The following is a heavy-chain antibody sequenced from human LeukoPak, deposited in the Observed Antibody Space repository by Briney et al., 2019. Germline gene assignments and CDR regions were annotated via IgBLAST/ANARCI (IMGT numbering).Heavy chain of an antibody. CDR2: IYTSGGT. CDR1: GGSISSYY. D-gene: IGHD3-3*01. V-gene: IGHV4-4*07. J-gene: IGHJ5*02. Sequence: SETLSLTCTVSGGSISSYYWTWIRHPAGKGLEWIGRIYTSGGTNSNPSLKSRVTMSVDTSKKQFSLRLSSVTAADTAVYYCARERGRPIFGAVKHWFDPWGQGNLVTVSS. CDR3: ARERGRPIFGAVKHWFDP.